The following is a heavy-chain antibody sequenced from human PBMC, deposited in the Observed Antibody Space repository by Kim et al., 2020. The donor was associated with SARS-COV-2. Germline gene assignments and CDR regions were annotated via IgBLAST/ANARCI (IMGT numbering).Heavy chain of an antibody. Sequence: GVSLRLSCAASGFTFSSYGMHWVRQAPGKGLEWVAVIWYDGSNKYYADSVKGRFTISRDNSKNTLYMQMNSLRADDTAVYYCAKESEVTRMGTVPDYWGQGNRVTVSS. CDR2: IWYDGSNK. CDR1: GFTFSSYG. CDR3: AKESEVTRMGTVPDY. V-gene: IGHV3-33*06. D-gene: IGHD2-21*02. J-gene: IGHJ4*02.